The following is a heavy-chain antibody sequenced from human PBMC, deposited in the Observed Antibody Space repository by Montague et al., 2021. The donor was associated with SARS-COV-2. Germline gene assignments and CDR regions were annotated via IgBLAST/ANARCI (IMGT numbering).Heavy chain of an antibody. CDR3: ARVSAVFTLKILGYYYYGMDV. D-gene: IGHD2-8*02. CDR2: INHSGSA. V-gene: IGHV4-34*01. J-gene: IGHJ6*02. Sequence: SETLSLTCAVYGGSFSGHYWSWIRQPPGKGLEWNEEINHSGSAXXXPSXXXRGTISVDTSKNQFSLKPSSVTAADTAVYYCARVSAVFTLKILGYYYYGMDVWGQGTTVTVSS. CDR1: GGSFSGHY.